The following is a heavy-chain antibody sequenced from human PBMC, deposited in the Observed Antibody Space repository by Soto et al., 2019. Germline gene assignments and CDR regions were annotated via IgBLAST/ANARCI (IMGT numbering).Heavy chain of an antibody. Sequence: PGGSLRLSCAASGFTFSSYSMNWVRQAPGKGLEWVSSISSSSSYIYYADSVKGRFTISRDDAKNSLYLQMNSLRAEDTAVYYCAKDRGYTYVGLWYFDLWGRGTLVTVSS. CDR2: ISSSSSYI. V-gene: IGHV3-21*01. J-gene: IGHJ2*01. CDR1: GFTFSSYS. D-gene: IGHD5-18*01. CDR3: AKDRGYTYVGLWYFDL.